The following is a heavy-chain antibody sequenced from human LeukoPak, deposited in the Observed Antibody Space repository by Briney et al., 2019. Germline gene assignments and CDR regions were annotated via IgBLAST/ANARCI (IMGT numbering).Heavy chain of an antibody. J-gene: IGHJ4*02. D-gene: IGHD4-17*01. CDR3: AAADYGDYGRLDY. CDR1: GFTFTSSA. Sequence: GASVKVSCKASGFTFTSSAMQWVRQARGQRLEWIGWIVVGSGNTNYAQKFQERVTITRDMSTSTAYMGLSSLRSEDTAVYYCAAADYGDYGRLDYWGQGTLVTVSS. CDR2: IVVGSGNT. V-gene: IGHV1-58*02.